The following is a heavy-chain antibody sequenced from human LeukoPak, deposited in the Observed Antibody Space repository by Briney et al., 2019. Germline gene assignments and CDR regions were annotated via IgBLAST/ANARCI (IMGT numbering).Heavy chain of an antibody. V-gene: IGHV3-49*04. CDR3: TSRSPGYSSGWYPFPFDP. J-gene: IGHJ5*02. CDR1: GFTFGDYA. D-gene: IGHD6-19*01. CDR2: IRSKAYGGTT. Sequence: PGGSLRLSCTASGFTFGDYAMSWVRQAPGKGLEWVGFIRSKAYGGTTEYAADYAASVKGRFTISRDDSKSIAYLQMNSLKTEDTAVYYCTSRSPGYSSGWYPFPFDPWGQGTLVTVSS.